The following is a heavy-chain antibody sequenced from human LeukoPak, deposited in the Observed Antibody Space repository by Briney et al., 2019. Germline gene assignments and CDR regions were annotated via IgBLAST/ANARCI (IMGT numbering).Heavy chain of an antibody. CDR1: RFSLSTSGMC. CDR3: ARNSGGNNFDY. V-gene: IGHV2-70*11. Sequence: SGPTLVNPTQTLTLTCTFSRFSLSTSGMCVSWIRQPPGKALEWLARIRWDDDKSYSTSLKTRLTISKDTSKNQVVLTMTNMDPVDTATYYCARNSGGNNFDYWGQGTLVTVSS. CDR2: IRWDDDK. J-gene: IGHJ4*02. D-gene: IGHD4-23*01.